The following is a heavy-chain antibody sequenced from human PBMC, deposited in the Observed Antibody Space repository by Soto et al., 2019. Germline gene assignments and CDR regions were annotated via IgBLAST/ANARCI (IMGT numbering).Heavy chain of an antibody. CDR1: GGTFSSNA. D-gene: IGHD6-13*01. J-gene: IGHJ6*02. V-gene: IGHV1-69*06. CDR3: ATRERRIAAAGWTYYGMDV. CDR2: IIPIFGTV. Sequence: QVQLVQSGAEVKKPGSSVKVSCKTSGGTFSSNAISWLRQAPGQGLEWMGGIIPIFGTVNSAQKFQGRVTITPDKSTRTAYMEMSSLRSEDTAVHYCATRERRIAAAGWTYYGMDVWGQGTTVTVSS.